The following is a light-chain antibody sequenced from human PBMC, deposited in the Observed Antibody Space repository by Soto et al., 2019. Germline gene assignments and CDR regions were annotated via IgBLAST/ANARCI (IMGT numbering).Light chain of an antibody. CDR1: QSVSSSY. CDR3: QQFGSSPPVFT. V-gene: IGKV3-20*01. CDR2: GAS. J-gene: IGKJ2*01. Sequence: EIVLTQSPGTLSLSPGERATLSCRASQSVSSSYVAWYQQPPGQAPRLLIYGASSRATGIPDRFSGSGSGTDFTLTISRLEPEDFAVYYCQQFGSSPPVFTFGQGTKLEIK.